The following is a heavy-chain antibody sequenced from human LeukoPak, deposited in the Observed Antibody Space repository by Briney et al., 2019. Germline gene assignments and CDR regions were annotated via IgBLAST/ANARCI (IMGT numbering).Heavy chain of an antibody. CDR2: IKQDGSEK. Sequence: GGSLRLSCAASGFTFSRYWMSWVRQAPGKGLEWVANIKQDGSEKYYVDSVKGRFTISRDNAKNSLYLQMNSLRAEDTAVYYCARDSQDGYYYYYYYMDVWGKGTTVTVSS. J-gene: IGHJ6*03. V-gene: IGHV3-7*01. CDR1: GFTFSRYW. CDR3: ARDSQDGYYYYYYYMDV.